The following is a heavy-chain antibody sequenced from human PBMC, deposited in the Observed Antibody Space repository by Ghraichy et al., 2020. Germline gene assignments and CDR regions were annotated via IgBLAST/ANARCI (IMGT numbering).Heavy chain of an antibody. CDR2: IYYSGSS. CDR3: ARGAHDYAFDY. J-gene: IGHJ4*02. V-gene: IGHV4-30-2*01. Sequence: SETPSLTCAVSGDFFSVGGYAWSWIRQPPGKGLEWIGYIYYSGSSSYNPSLKSRVAISMDRSKNQFSLNLNSVTAADTAVYYCARGAHDYAFDYWGQGLQVVVSS. CDR1: GDFFSVGGYA. D-gene: IGHD4-17*01.